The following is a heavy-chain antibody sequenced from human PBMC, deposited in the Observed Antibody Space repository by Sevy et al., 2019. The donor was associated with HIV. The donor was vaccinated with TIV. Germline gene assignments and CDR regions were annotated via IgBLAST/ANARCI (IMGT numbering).Heavy chain of an antibody. CDR3: AKDFTGLMLHAFDI. CDR2: ISYDGSNK. J-gene: IGHJ3*02. Sequence: GGSPRLSCVASGFTFSSYGMHWVRQAPGKGLEWVAVISYDGSNKYYADSVKGRFTISRDNSKNTLYLQMNSLRAEDTAVYYCAKDFTGLMLHAFDIWGQGTMVTVSS. CDR1: GFTFSSYG. V-gene: IGHV3-30*18. D-gene: IGHD2-8*01.